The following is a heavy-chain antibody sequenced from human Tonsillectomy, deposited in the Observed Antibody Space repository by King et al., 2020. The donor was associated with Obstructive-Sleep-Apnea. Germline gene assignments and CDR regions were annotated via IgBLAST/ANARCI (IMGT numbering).Heavy chain of an antibody. CDR2: IYSGGTT. Sequence: VQLVESGGGLVQPGGSLRLSCAASGFTVSSNYMSCVRQAPGEGLEWGSCIYSGGTTYYADSVKGRFTTSRAISNNTLYLQMNSLRTEDTAVYYCARAPFIWTDYEQSWYFDLWGRGTLVTVSS. CDR3: ARAPFIWTDYEQSWYFDL. D-gene: IGHD3/OR15-3a*01. V-gene: IGHV3-66*01. CDR1: GFTVSSNY. J-gene: IGHJ2*01.